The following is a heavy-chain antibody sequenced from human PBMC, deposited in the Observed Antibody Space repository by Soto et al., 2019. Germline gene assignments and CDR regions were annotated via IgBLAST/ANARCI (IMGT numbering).Heavy chain of an antibody. J-gene: IGHJ4*02. CDR2: IDDGDSA. V-gene: IGHV3-23*01. Sequence: EVRLLESGGGSEQPGGSLRLSCAASGFNFRTYAMYWVRQAPGKGLEWVSAIDDGDSAYYADSVKGRFIISRDNSRNTLYLQMDGLRVEDTAIYFCTKRPMCAGDCWYFDDWGQGILVTVSS. CDR3: TKRPMCAGDCWYFDD. CDR1: GFNFRTYA. D-gene: IGHD2-21*02.